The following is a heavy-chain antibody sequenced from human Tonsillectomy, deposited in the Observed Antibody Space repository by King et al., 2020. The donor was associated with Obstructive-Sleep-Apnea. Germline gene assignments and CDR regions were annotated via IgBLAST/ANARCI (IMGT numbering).Heavy chain of an antibody. CDR3: ARNTEHYYYYGMDV. CDR2: IYYSGST. Sequence: VQLQESGPGLVKPSETLSLTCTVSGDSISSYYWSWIRQPPGKGLEWIGDIYYSGSTKYNPSLKSRVTISVDTSKNQFSLKLGSVTAADTAVYYCARNTEHYYYYGMDVWGQGTTVTVSS. D-gene: IGHD1-26*01. J-gene: IGHJ6*02. V-gene: IGHV4-59*08. CDR1: GDSISSYY.